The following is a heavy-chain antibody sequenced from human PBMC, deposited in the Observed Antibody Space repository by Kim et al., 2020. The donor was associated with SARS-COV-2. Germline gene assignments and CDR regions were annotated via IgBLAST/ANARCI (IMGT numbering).Heavy chain of an antibody. V-gene: IGHV3-23*01. J-gene: IGHJ6*02. CDR3: AKDLGLLWFGELFGGGMDV. Sequence: GGSLRLSCAASGFTFSSYAMSWVRQAPGKGLEWVSAISGSGGSTYYADSVKGRFTISRDNSKNTLYLQMNSLRAEDTAVYYCAKDLGLLWFGELFGGGMDVWGQGTTVTVSS. D-gene: IGHD3-10*01. CDR2: ISGSGGST. CDR1: GFTFSSYA.